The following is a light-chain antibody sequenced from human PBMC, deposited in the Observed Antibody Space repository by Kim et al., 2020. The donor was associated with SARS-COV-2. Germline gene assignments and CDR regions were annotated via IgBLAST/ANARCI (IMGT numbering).Light chain of an antibody. CDR2: QDS. CDR1: KLGDKY. J-gene: IGLJ3*02. CDR3: QAWDSSTGV. Sequence: SYELTQPPSVSASPGQTASITCSGDKLGDKYACWYQQKPGQSPVLVIYQDSKRPSGIPERFSGSNSGNTATLTISGTQAMDEADYYCQAWDSSTGVFGGGTKVTVL. V-gene: IGLV3-1*01.